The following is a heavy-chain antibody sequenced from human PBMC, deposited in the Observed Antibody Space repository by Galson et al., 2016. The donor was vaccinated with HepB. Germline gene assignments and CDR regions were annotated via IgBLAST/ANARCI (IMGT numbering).Heavy chain of an antibody. CDR3: ARDPPGIGNYFDY. CDR2: MPTSGTT. CDR1: GDSISSTSYY. D-gene: IGHD1-26*01. J-gene: IGHJ4*02. Sequence: TLSLTCTVSGDSISSTSYYWSWIRQPAGKGLEWIGRMPTSGTTNYNPSLKSRVIISVDTPKNQFSLNLNSVTAADTAVYHCARDPPGIGNYFDYWGQGTLVSVSS. V-gene: IGHV4-61*02.